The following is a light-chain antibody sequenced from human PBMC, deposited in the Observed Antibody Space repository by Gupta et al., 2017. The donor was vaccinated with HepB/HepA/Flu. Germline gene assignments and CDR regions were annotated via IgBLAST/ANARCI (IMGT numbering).Light chain of an antibody. CDR2: STS. CDR1: TGTVTSGYY. V-gene: IGLV7-43*01. Sequence: QTVVTQEPSLTVSPGGTVTLTCPSSTGTVTSGYYPNWFQQQPGQAPRALIYSTSNKRSWTPALFSGSHHGGKAALTLSGVQPEDEAAYYCLLYYGGAQLRVFGGGTKLTVL. J-gene: IGLJ2*01. CDR3: LLYYGGAQLRV.